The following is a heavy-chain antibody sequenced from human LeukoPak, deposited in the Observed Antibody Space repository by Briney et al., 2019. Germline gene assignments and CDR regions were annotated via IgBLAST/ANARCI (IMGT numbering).Heavy chain of an antibody. CDR2: INWNSDSI. CDR1: GFTFDDYA. V-gene: IGHV3-9*01. J-gene: IGHJ4*02. CDR3: AKDRWLHAKHQNFDY. D-gene: IGHD5-12*01. Sequence: GGSLRLSCAVSGFTFDDYAMHWVRQVPGKGLEWVSGINWNSDSIGYADSVKGRFTTSRDNSKNTLYLQMNSLRAEDTAVYYCAKDRWLHAKHQNFDYWGQGTLVTVSS.